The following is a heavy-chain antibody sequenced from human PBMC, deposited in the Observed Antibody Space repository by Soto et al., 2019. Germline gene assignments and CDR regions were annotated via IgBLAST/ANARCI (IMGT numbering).Heavy chain of an antibody. CDR3: ARVRGEYSGYDYADY. Sequence: SETLSLTCTVSGGSISSSVYYWGWIRQPPGKGLEWIGSMYYSGSTYDNPSLKSRVTISVDTSKNQFSLKLSSVTAADTAVYYCARVRGEYSGYDYADYWGQGTLVTVSS. CDR2: MYYSGST. CDR1: GGSISSSVYY. J-gene: IGHJ4*02. D-gene: IGHD5-12*01. V-gene: IGHV4-39*01.